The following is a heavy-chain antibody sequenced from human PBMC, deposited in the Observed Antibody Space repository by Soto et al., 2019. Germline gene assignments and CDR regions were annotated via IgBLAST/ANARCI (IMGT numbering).Heavy chain of an antibody. Sequence: EVQLLESGGGLVQPGGSLRLSCVASGLTFSVSAMTWVRQAPGKGLEWVSTTGLSGRTTYYADSVKGRFTVSRDNSKNTLDLQRSSLRAEDTAVYYCATVHNTSRSFNFWGRGTLVTVSS. V-gene: IGHV3-23*01. CDR2: TGLSGRTT. CDR3: ATVHNTSRSFNF. D-gene: IGHD1-20*01. J-gene: IGHJ4*02. CDR1: GLTFSVSA.